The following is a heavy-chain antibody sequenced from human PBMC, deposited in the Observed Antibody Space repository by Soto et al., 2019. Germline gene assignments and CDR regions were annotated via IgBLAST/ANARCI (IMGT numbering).Heavy chain of an antibody. Sequence: ASVRVDCKTSGYPFTGFYMQWVRQAPGQGLEWMGWINPNSGGTTYAQKFQGRVTMTRDTSISTAYMELSRLRSDDTAVYYCERGGLYGSGSYYYYYGMGVWGQGTTVTFS. CDR1: GYPFTGFY. CDR3: ERGGLYGSGSYYYYYGMGV. V-gene: IGHV1-2*02. CDR2: INPNSGGT. J-gene: IGHJ6*02. D-gene: IGHD3-10*01.